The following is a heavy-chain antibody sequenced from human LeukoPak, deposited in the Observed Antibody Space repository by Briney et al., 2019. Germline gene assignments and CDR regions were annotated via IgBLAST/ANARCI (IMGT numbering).Heavy chain of an antibody. Sequence: GRSLRLSCAASGFTFSSYGMHWVRQAPGKGLEWVAVIWYDGSNKYCADSVKGRFTISRDNSKNTLYLQMNSLRAEDTAVYYCAKEDIVVVPAVAYYYYYGMDVWGQGTTATVSS. CDR2: IWYDGSNK. CDR1: GFTFSSYG. J-gene: IGHJ6*02. CDR3: AKEDIVVVPAVAYYYYYGMDV. D-gene: IGHD2-2*01. V-gene: IGHV3-33*06.